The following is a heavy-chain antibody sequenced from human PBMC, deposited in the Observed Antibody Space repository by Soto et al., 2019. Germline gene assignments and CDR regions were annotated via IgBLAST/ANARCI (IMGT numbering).Heavy chain of an antibody. D-gene: IGHD6-19*01. CDR2: MYYTGRT. V-gene: IGHV4-31*03. CDR3: AKATTNGGWFNPFDS. CDR1: GGSISSGAYY. Sequence: SETLFLTCTVSGGSISSGAYYWSWIRQHPGKGLECIGYMYYTGRTYYNPSLASRVIISGDTSKNHFSLNLTSATADDTAVYYCAKATTNGGWFNPFDSWGQGALVTVSS. J-gene: IGHJ4*02.